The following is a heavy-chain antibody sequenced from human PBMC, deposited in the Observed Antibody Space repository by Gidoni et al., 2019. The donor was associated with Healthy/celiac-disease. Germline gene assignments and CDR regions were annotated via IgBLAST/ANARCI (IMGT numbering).Heavy chain of an antibody. CDR1: GGSISSYY. CDR3: ARYVVPKDY. CDR2: LYYRGST. J-gene: IGHJ4*02. Sequence: QVQLQESGPGLVKPSETLSLTCPVSGGSISSYYWSWIRQPPGKGLEWIGYLYYRGSTNYNHPLKSRVIISVDKDKNKFSLKLSFVTAADTAVYYCARYVVPKDYWGQGTLVTVSS. D-gene: IGHD2-21*01. V-gene: IGHV4-59*01.